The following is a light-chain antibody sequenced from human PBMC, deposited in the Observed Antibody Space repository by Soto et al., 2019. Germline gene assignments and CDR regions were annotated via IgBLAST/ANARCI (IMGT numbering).Light chain of an antibody. CDR1: QSISRY. CDR3: QQHSDWPLFT. CDR2: DVS. J-gene: IGKJ3*01. Sequence: EIVLTQSPGNLSLSPGERAALSCRASQSISRYLAWYQHKPGQAPRLLLYDVSNRATGIPARFSGSGSGTAFTLTIAGLEPDDFAVYYCQQHSDWPLFTFGHGTKVDIK. V-gene: IGKV3-11*01.